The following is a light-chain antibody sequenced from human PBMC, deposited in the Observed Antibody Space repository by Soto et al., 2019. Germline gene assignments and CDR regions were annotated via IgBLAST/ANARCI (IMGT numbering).Light chain of an antibody. J-gene: IGLJ3*02. Sequence: QSVLTQPASVSGSPGQSITISCTGTSSDVGSYNVVSWYQQLPGKAPKLKIYEVSKRPSGVSNRFSGSKSGYTASLTISGLQAEDEGDYYCCSHAGGYSWVFGGGTKVTVL. CDR2: EVS. V-gene: IGLV2-23*02. CDR3: CSHAGGYSWV. CDR1: SSDVGSYNV.